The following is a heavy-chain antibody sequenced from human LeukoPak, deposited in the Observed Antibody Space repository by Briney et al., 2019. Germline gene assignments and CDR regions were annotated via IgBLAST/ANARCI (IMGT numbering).Heavy chain of an antibody. V-gene: IGHV3-11*01. CDR3: ASSYCGGNCVVS. CDR1: GFTFSDYY. Sequence: GGSLRLSCAASGFTFSDYYMSWIRQAPGRGLESVSYISSSGSTTYYTDSVRGRLTISRDNAKNSLYLQMNSLRPEDTAGYYCASSYCGGNCVVSWGQGTLVTVSS. CDR2: ISSSGSTT. J-gene: IGHJ5*02. D-gene: IGHD2-21*02.